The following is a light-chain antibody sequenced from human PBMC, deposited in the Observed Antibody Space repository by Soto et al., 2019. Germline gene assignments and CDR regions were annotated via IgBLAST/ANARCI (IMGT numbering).Light chain of an antibody. CDR2: DAS. CDR3: MQGTHWPIT. CDR1: QSISGW. Sequence: DIQMTQSPSTLSASVGDRVTITCRASQSISGWLAWYQQKPGKAPNLLIYDASTLKSGVPSRFSGSGSGTEFTLTISSLQPDDSATYYCMQGTHWPITFGQGTRLEIK. V-gene: IGKV1-5*01. J-gene: IGKJ5*01.